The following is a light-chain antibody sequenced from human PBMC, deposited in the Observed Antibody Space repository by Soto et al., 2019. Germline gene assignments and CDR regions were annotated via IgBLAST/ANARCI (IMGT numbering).Light chain of an antibody. CDR2: GAS. V-gene: IGKV3-20*01. J-gene: IGKJ1*01. CDR3: PQYGSSPGT. Sequence: EIVLTQSPGTLSLSPGERATLSCRASQSVTNRYLAWYRQKPGQAPRLLIFGASIRDTGIPDRFSGSGSGTDFTLTINRLEPEDFAVYYCPQYGSSPGTFGQGTKVEIK. CDR1: QSVTNRY.